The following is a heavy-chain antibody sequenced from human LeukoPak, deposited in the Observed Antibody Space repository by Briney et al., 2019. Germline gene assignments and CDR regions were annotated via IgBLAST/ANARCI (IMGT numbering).Heavy chain of an antibody. Sequence: SETLSLTCTVSGGSISSYYWSWIRQPAGKGLEWIGRIYTSGRTNYNPSLKSRVTMSVDTSKNRFSLKLSSVTAADTAVYYYARSGAYYYDSSAPDAFDIWGQGTMVTVSS. V-gene: IGHV4-4*07. CDR1: GGSISSYY. CDR3: ARSGAYYYDSSAPDAFDI. CDR2: IYTSGRT. J-gene: IGHJ3*02. D-gene: IGHD3-22*01.